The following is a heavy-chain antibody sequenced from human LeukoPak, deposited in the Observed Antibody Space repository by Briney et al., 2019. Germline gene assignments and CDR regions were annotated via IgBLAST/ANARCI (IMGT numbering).Heavy chain of an antibody. J-gene: IGHJ3*02. V-gene: IGHV4-59*01. CDR3: ARDGGMGHAFDI. D-gene: IGHD3-16*01. Sequence: PSETLSLTCTVSGGSISSYYWSWIRQPPGKGLEWIGYIYYSGSTNYNPSLKSRVTISVDTSKNQFSLKLSSVTAADTAVYYCARDGGMGHAFDIWGQGTMVTVSS. CDR1: GGSISSYY. CDR2: IYYSGST.